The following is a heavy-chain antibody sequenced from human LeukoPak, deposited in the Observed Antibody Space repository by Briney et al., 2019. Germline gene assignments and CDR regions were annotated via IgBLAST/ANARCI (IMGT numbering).Heavy chain of an antibody. J-gene: IGHJ4*02. CDR1: EFTFSSYD. CDR2: ISGSGGRT. CDR3: AKDTYVLRGYFDF. V-gene: IGHV3-23*01. Sequence: GGSLRLSCAASEFTFSSYDMSWVRQAPGKGLEWVSGISGSGGRTYYADSVKGRFTISRDNSKHTLYLQMKSLRAEDTAVYYCAKDTYVLRGYFDFWGQGTLVTVSS. D-gene: IGHD3-10*01.